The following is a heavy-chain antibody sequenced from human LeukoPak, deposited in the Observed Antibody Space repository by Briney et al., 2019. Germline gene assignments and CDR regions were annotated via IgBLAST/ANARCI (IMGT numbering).Heavy chain of an antibody. CDR1: GGSFSGYY. V-gene: IGHV4-34*01. D-gene: IGHD3-3*01. CDR3: ARGPTLFTIFGVVSHYYYYMDV. CDR2: INHSGST. Sequence: PSETLSLTCAVYGGSFSGYYWSWTRQPPGKGLEWIGEINHSGSTNYNPSLKSRVTISVDTSKNQFSLKLSSVTAADTAVYYCARGPTLFTIFGVVSHYYYYMDVWGKGTTVTVSS. J-gene: IGHJ6*03.